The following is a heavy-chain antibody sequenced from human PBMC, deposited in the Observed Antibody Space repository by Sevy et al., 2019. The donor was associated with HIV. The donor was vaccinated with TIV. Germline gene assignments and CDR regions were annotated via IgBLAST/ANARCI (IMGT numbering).Heavy chain of an antibody. J-gene: IGHJ5*02. Sequence: SETLSLTCTVSGGSISSSSYYWGWIRQPPGKGLEWIGSIYYSGSTYYNPSLKSRVTISVDTSKNQFSLKLSSVTAADTAVYYSARRRVEYYDRKGGWFDPWGQGTLVTVSS. CDR2: IYYSGST. V-gene: IGHV4-39*01. D-gene: IGHD3-22*01. CDR1: GGSISSSSYY. CDR3: ARRRVEYYDRKGGWFDP.